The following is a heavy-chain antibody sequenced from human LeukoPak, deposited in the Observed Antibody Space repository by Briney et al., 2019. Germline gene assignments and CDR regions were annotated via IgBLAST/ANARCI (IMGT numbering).Heavy chain of an antibody. CDR3: ARSHSSSLTAPFGY. D-gene: IGHD3-22*01. V-gene: IGHV1-18*01. CDR1: GYTFSNYG. CDR2: INPYNGNT. J-gene: IGHJ4*02. Sequence: ASVKVSCKASGYTFSNYGIIWVRQAPGKGLEWMGWINPYNGNTNFGQKVQGRLTMTTDTTTRTAYMELRNLRSDDTAVYYCARSHSSSLTAPFGYWGQGTLVTVSS.